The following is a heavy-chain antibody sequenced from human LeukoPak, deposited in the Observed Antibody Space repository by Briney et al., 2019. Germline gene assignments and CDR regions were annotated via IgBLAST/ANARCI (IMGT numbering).Heavy chain of an antibody. V-gene: IGHV1-69*13. Sequence: SVKVSCKASGGTFSSYAISWVRQAPGQGLEWMGGIIPIFGTANYAQKFQGRVTITADESTSTAYMELSSLRSEDTAVYYCARAGVAAAGTTWFDPWGQGTLVTVSS. CDR1: GGTFSSYA. CDR2: IIPIFGTA. D-gene: IGHD6-13*01. CDR3: ARAGVAAAGTTWFDP. J-gene: IGHJ5*02.